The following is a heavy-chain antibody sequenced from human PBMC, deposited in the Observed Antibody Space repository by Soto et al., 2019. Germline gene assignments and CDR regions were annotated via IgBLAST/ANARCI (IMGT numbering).Heavy chain of an antibody. J-gene: IGHJ4*02. Sequence: SETLSLTCTVTGDSINSRSYYWGWIRQPPGKGLEWIGSIYYSGNTYNNPSLKSRVSMSVDTSKNQFSLKLRSVTAADTALYYCARQRTSVVTQAYFDSWGQGSLVTVSS. V-gene: IGHV4-39*01. CDR1: GDSINSRSYY. CDR3: ARQRTSVVTQAYFDS. D-gene: IGHD2-21*02. CDR2: IYYSGNT.